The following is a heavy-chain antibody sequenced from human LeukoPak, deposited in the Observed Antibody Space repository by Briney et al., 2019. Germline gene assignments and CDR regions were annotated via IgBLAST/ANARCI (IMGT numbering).Heavy chain of an antibody. CDR1: GFTFSSYG. D-gene: IGHD3-10*01. J-gene: IGHJ4*02. Sequence: GGSLRLSCAASGFTFSSYGMHWVRQAPGKGLEYVSAITNNGGRTYYADSVKSRFTISRDNAKNSLYLQMNSLRDEDTAVYYCATWFGELSWGLFDYWGQGTLVTVSS. CDR3: ATWFGELSWGLFDY. CDR2: ITNNGGRT. V-gene: IGHV3-64*02.